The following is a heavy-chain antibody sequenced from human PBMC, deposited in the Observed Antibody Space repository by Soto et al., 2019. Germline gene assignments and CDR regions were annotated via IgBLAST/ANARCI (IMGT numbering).Heavy chain of an antibody. J-gene: IGHJ4*02. V-gene: IGHV4-39*01. Sequence: PSGTPSLSFPVSCGSINSSSFYWAWVRQPPGKGLEWIGSIYYSGSTYYNPSLKSRVTISVDTSKNQFSLKLSSVTAADTAVYYCARNGEDVADWGQGTLVTVSS. CDR1: CGSINSSSFY. CDR2: IYYSGST. D-gene: IGHD3-10*01. CDR3: ARNGEDVAD.